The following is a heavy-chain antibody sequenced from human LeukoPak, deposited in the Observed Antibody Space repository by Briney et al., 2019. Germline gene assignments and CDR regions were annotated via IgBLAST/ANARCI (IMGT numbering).Heavy chain of an antibody. CDR2: INPNSGGP. V-gene: IGHV1-2*02. D-gene: IGHD2-2*01. Sequence: ASVKVSCKASGYTFTAYYLHWVRQAPGLGLEWMGRINPNSGGPNSAQKFQDRVTMTRDTSISTAYMELNGLRSGDTAIYYCARDLIPAAVSDSYGMDVWGLGTTVTVSS. CDR1: GYTFTAYY. J-gene: IGHJ6*02. CDR3: ARDLIPAAVSDSYGMDV.